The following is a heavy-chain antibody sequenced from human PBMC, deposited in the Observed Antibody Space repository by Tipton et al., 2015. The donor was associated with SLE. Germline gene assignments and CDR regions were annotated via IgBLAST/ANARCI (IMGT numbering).Heavy chain of an antibody. J-gene: IGHJ4*02. Sequence: RSLRLSCAASGFTYDMHWVRQAPGKGLEWVAILPFDGSNEYYADSVKGRFTISRDTSKNTLYLQMNSLRGEDTALYYCASADRGRFCSGGTCYSGILDNWGQGTLVTVSS. CDR2: LPFDGSNE. CDR1: GFTYD. CDR3: ASADRGRFCSGGTCYSGILDN. V-gene: IGHV3-30*03. D-gene: IGHD2-15*01.